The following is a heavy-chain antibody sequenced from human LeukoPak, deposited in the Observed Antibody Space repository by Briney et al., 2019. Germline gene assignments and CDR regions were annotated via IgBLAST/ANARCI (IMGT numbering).Heavy chain of an antibody. D-gene: IGHD6-19*01. V-gene: IGHV3-30*18. J-gene: IGHJ6*02. CDR2: ISYDGSNK. CDR1: GFTFSSYG. CDR3: AKRLIAVAVKRYYYGMDV. Sequence: GGSLRLSCAASGFTFSSYGMHWVRQAPGKGLEWVAVISYDGSNKYYADPVKGRFTISRDNSKNTLYLQMNSLRAEDTAVYYCAKRLIAVAVKRYYYGMDVWGQGTTVTVSS.